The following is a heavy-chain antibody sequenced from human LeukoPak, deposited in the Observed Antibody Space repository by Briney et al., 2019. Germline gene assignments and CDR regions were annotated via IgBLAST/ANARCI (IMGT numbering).Heavy chain of an antibody. CDR3: ARRRDSGSLQHFDY. D-gene: IGHD1-26*01. V-gene: IGHV3-48*03. CDR1: GFTFSSYE. CDR2: ISSSGSTI. Sequence: GGSLRLSCAASGFTFSSYEMNWVRQAPGKGLEWVSYISSSGSTIYYAGSVKGRFTISRDNAKNSLYLQMNSLRAEDTAVYYCARRRDSGSLQHFDYWGQGTLVTVSS. J-gene: IGHJ4*02.